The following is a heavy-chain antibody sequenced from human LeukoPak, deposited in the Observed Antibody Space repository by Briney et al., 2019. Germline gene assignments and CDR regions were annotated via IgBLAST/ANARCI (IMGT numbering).Heavy chain of an antibody. Sequence: GGSLRLSCAASGFTFSSYSMNWVRQAPGKGLEWVSSISSSSSYIYYADSVKGRFTISRDNAKNSLYLQMNSLRAEDTAVYYCARGPYPTYYDFWRGYYTVYWGRGTLVTVSS. J-gene: IGHJ4*02. V-gene: IGHV3-21*01. CDR2: ISSSSSYI. D-gene: IGHD3-3*01. CDR3: ARGPYPTYYDFWRGYYTVY. CDR1: GFTFSSYS.